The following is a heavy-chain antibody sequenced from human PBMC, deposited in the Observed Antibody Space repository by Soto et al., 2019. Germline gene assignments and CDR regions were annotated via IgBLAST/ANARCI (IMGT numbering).Heavy chain of an antibody. J-gene: IGHJ4*02. V-gene: IGHV4-34*01. D-gene: IGHD3-16*01. CDR3: ARGLGDRESYFDY. CDR2: INHIGST. Sequence: SETLSLTCAVYGGSFSGYYWSWIRQPPGKGLEWIGEINHIGSTNYNPSLKSRVTISGDTSKNQFSLKLSSVTAADTAVYYCARGLGDRESYFDYWGQGTLVTVSS. CDR1: GGSFSGYY.